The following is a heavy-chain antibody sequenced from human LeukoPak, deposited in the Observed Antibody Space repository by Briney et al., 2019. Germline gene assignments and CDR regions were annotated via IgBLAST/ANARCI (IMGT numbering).Heavy chain of an antibody. Sequence: ASVKVSCKASGYTFTAYYIHWVRQAPGQGLEWMGWINPNSGGGNYAQKFQDRVTLTRDTSISTAYMELRRLTSDDTAVYYCAREGCSGTTCYVVGDDNWFDPWGQGTRVTVSS. J-gene: IGHJ5*02. D-gene: IGHD2-2*01. CDR3: AREGCSGTTCYVVGDDNWFDP. CDR1: GYTFTAYY. CDR2: INPNSGGG. V-gene: IGHV1-2*02.